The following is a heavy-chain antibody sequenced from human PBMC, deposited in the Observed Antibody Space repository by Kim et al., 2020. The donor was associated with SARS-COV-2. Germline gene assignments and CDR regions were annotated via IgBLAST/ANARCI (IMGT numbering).Heavy chain of an antibody. V-gene: IGHV3-33*06. D-gene: IGHD6-19*01. Sequence: DAVKGRFTLSRDDSKNTLYLHLNSLRAGDAAVYYCAKQAGYSSGWYSDYWGQGALVTVSS. CDR3: AKQAGYSSGWYSDY. J-gene: IGHJ4*02.